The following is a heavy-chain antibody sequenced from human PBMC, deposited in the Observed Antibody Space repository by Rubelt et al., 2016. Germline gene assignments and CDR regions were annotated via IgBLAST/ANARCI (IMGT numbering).Heavy chain of an antibody. CDR1: GGSISSSSYY. CDR2: IYYSGST. CDR3: ARVVWEQTVDY. V-gene: IGHV4-61*05. Sequence: QLQLQESGPGLVKPSETLSLTCTVSGGSISSSSYYWGWIRQPPGKGLEWIGYIYYSGSTNYNPSLMGRVITSVDTSKNQFSLELSSVTAEDTAVYYCARVVWEQTVDYWGQGTLVTVSS. J-gene: IGHJ4*02. D-gene: IGHD1-26*01.